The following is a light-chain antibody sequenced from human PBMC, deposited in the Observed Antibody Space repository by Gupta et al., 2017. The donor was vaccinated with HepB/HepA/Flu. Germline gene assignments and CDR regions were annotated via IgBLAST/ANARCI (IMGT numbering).Light chain of an antibody. Sequence: DIQMTQSPSSLSASVGDRVTITCRASQNIRTYLNWYQQKPGKAPYLLIYAASNLQSGVPSRFSGSGSGTDCTLTISNLQPEDFATYYCQEGFSSSGRTLTFGGGTKVEIK. J-gene: IGKJ4*01. V-gene: IGKV1-39*01. CDR3: QEGFSSSGRTLT. CDR1: QNIRTY. CDR2: AAS.